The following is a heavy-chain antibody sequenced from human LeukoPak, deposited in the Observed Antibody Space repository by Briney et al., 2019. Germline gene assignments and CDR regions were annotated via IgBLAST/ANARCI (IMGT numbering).Heavy chain of an antibody. CDR2: ISSSSSYI. J-gene: IGHJ4*02. CDR1: GFTFSSYS. V-gene: IGHV3-21*01. CDR3: AREGDIVATILFDY. D-gene: IGHD5-12*01. Sequence: GGSLRLSCAASGFTFSSYSMNWVRQAPGKGLEWVSSISSSSSYIYYADSVKGRFTISRDNAKNSLYLQMNSLRAEDTAVYYCAREGDIVATILFDYWGQETLVTVSS.